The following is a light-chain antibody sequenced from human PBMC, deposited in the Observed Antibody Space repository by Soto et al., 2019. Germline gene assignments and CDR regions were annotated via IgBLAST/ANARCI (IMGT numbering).Light chain of an antibody. J-gene: IGLJ2*01. V-gene: IGLV2-14*03. CDR2: DVS. CDR3: SSYTTSSTRI. Sequence: QSALTQPASVSGSPGQSITISCTGTSSDVGAYNYVSWYQQHPGKAPKLMIFDVSNRPSEVSNRFSGSKSDNTASLTISGLQAEVEADYYCSSYTTSSTRIFGGGTKLTVL. CDR1: SSDVGAYNY.